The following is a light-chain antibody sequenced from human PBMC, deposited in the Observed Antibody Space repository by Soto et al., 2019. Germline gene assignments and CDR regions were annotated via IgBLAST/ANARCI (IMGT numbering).Light chain of an antibody. Sequence: QSVLTQPASVSGSPGQSITISCTGTSSDVGGYNYVSWYQQHPGKVPKLLIYEVSTRPSGASNRFSGSKSGNTASLTSSGLQAEDEADYYCSSYTSGSTLVVFGGGTKLTVL. V-gene: IGLV2-14*01. CDR3: SSYTSGSTLVV. J-gene: IGLJ2*01. CDR2: EVS. CDR1: SSDVGGYNY.